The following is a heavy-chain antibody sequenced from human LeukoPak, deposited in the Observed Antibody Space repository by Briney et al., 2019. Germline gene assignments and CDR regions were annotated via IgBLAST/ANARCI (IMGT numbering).Heavy chain of an antibody. CDR2: IKSKTDGGTT. CDR1: GFTFSNAW. J-gene: IGHJ4*02. CDR3: TVHPTGSSGDGWDY. V-gene: IGHV3-15*01. Sequence: PGGSLGLSCAASGFTFSNAWMSWVRQAPGKGLEWVGRIKSKTDGGTTDYAAPVKGRLTISRDDSKNTLYLQMNSLKTEDTAVYYCTVHPTGSSGDGWDYWGQGTLVTVSS. D-gene: IGHD3-22*01.